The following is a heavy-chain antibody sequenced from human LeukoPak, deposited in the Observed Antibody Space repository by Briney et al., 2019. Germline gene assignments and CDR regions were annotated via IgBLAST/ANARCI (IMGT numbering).Heavy chain of an antibody. D-gene: IGHD1-26*01. J-gene: IGHJ4*02. Sequence: GGSLRLSCAASGFTFSSYWMHWVRQGPGKGLVWVSRINSDGSSTSYADSVKGRFTISRDNAKNTLYLQMNSLRAEDTAVYYCTTAVGANRSYDYWGQGTLVTVST. CDR3: TTAVGANRSYDY. CDR1: GFTFSSYW. CDR2: INSDGSST. V-gene: IGHV3-74*01.